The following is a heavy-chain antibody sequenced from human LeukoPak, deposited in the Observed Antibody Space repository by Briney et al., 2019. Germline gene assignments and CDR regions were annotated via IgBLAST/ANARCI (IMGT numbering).Heavy chain of an antibody. J-gene: IGHJ4*02. D-gene: IGHD2-21*02. V-gene: IGHV1-2*02. CDR1: GYTFTDYY. CDR2: INPNSGDS. Sequence: EASVKVSCKASGYTFTDYYIHWVRQAPGQGLEWMGYINPNSGDSNPAQKFQGRVAMTGDTSISTAYMELSSLRSDDTAVYYCARQVVVVTAAYFYFEYWGQGTLVTVSS. CDR3: ARQVVVVTAAYFYFEY.